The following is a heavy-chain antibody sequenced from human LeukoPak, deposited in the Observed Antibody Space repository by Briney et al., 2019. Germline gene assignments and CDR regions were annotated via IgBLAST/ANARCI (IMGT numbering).Heavy chain of an antibody. D-gene: IGHD3-22*01. Sequence: ASVKVSCKASGGTFSSYAISWVRQAPGQGLEWMGGIIPILGTANYAQKFQGRVTITTDESTSTAYMELSSLRSEDTAVYYCARDSSGYYEYYWYFDLWGRGTLVTVSS. CDR2: IIPILGTA. CDR1: GGTFSSYA. CDR3: ARDSSGYYEYYWYFDL. J-gene: IGHJ2*01. V-gene: IGHV1-69*05.